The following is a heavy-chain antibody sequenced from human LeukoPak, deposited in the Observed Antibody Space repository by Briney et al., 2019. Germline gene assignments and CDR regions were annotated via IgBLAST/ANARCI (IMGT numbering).Heavy chain of an antibody. V-gene: IGHV3-48*04. CDR1: GFTFSSYS. CDR3: ARGYSGSRGSAFDI. CDR2: ISSSSSTI. J-gene: IGHJ3*02. D-gene: IGHD1-26*01. Sequence: GGSLRLSCAASGFTFSSYSMNWVRQAPGKGLEWVSYISSSSSTIYYADSVKGRFTISRDNAKNSLYLQMNSLRAEDTAVYYCARGYSGSRGSAFDIWGQGTMVTVSS.